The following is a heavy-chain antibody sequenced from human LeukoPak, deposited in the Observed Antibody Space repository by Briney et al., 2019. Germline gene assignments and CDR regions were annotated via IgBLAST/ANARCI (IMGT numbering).Heavy chain of an antibody. CDR2: ISRSSSYT. D-gene: IGHD5-12*01. CDR1: GFTFSDHY. Sequence: GGSLRLSCAASGFTFSDHYMTWIRQAPGKGLEWLSYISRSSSYTKYADSVKGRFTISRDNAKNSLYLQMNSLRADDTAVYYCAREGSGYDYRLFDYWGPGTLVTVSS. J-gene: IGHJ4*02. V-gene: IGHV3-11*05. CDR3: AREGSGYDYRLFDY.